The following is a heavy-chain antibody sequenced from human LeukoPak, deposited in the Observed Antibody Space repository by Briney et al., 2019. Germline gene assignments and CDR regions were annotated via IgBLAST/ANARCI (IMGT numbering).Heavy chain of an antibody. CDR2: IYPGDSAT. D-gene: IGHD6-13*01. Sequence: PAGALKISCKASGCSFTRYWIICVRQLPGKGLEWMGIIYPGDSATRYRPSLQGQVTISADKSISTSCLQWSSLKASDTAMYYCARRGSSSWHRRNDAFDIWGQGTMVTVSS. CDR1: GCSFTRYW. CDR3: ARRGSSSWHRRNDAFDI. V-gene: IGHV5-51*01. J-gene: IGHJ3*02.